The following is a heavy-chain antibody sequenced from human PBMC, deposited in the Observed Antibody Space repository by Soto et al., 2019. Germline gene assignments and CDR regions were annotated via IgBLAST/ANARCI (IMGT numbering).Heavy chain of an antibody. D-gene: IGHD5-12*01. V-gene: IGHV4-59*01. CDR3: ASRTGCDGNGNFDY. J-gene: IGHJ4*02. CDR2: VYYTGTT. Sequence: ADTLSLTCTVSGGSISSYFYIWVRQPPGKGLEWIGSVYYTGTTDYNPSLKSRVTISVDTSNTQFSLKLSSVTAADPAVSYCASRTGCDGNGNFDYWGQGALVTVSS. CDR1: GGSISSYF.